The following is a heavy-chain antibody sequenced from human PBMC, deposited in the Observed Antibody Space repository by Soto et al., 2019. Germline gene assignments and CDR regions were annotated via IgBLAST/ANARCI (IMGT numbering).Heavy chain of an antibody. J-gene: IGHJ4*02. CDR3: ARGGCGGECSFDY. Sequence: SSVKVSCNASGGTFSGYAISWVRQAPGQGLEWMGIINPRGGDTNYAQQFQGRVTMTRDTSTRTVYMELSSLRSEDTAVYYCARGGCGGECSFDYWGQGTLVTVSS. D-gene: IGHD2-21*01. CDR1: GGTFSGYA. CDR2: INPRGGDT. V-gene: IGHV1-46*01.